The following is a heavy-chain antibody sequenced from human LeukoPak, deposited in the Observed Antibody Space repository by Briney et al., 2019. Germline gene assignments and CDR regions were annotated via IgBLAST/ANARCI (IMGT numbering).Heavy chain of an antibody. V-gene: IGHV3-21*01. CDR3: ATSKGDIVATLGY. CDR2: ISSSSSYI. D-gene: IGHD5-12*01. Sequence: GGSLRLSCAASGFTFSSYSMNWVRQAPGQGLEWVSSISSSSSYIYYADSVKGRFTISRDKAKNSLYLQMNSLRAEDTAVYYCATSKGDIVATLGYWGQGTLVTVSS. J-gene: IGHJ4*02. CDR1: GFTFSSYS.